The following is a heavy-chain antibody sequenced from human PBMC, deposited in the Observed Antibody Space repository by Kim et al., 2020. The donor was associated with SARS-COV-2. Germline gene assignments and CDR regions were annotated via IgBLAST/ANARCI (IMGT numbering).Heavy chain of an antibody. J-gene: IGHJ4*01. Sequence: GGSLRLSCAASGFKFSSYGMHWVRQAPGKGLEWVAVIWFDGSNKYYADSVKGRFTISRDNSKNTLYLQMNSLRAEDMAVYYCAKEVSAAAVDTTGVGYWG. CDR2: IWFDGSNK. V-gene: IGHV3-33*06. CDR1: GFKFSSYG. D-gene: IGHD6-13*01. CDR3: AKEVSAAAVDTTGVGY.